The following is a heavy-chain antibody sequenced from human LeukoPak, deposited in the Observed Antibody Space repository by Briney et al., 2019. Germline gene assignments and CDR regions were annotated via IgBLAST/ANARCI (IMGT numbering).Heavy chain of an antibody. V-gene: IGHV3-11*04. J-gene: IGHJ4*02. CDR3: ARDDDFSSGYSDY. CDR1: GFTFSDYQ. Sequence: GGSLTLSYAASGFTFSDYQMRWLRQAPGQGLEGCSYLSRSGNNLHYAASVKGRFTISRDNAKNSLYLQMNSLRAEDTAVYYCARDDDFSSGYSDYSGQGDLVTVSS. CDR2: LSRSGNNL. D-gene: IGHD3-3*01.